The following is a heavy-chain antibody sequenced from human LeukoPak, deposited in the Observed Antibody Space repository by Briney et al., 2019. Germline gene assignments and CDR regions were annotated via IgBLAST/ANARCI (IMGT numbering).Heavy chain of an antibody. CDR1: GFTFSSYE. CDR3: ARDIYYDYVWGSFPKYMDV. Sequence: GGSLRLSCAASGFTFSSYEMNWVRQAPGKGLEWVSYISSSGSTIYYADSVKGRFTISRDNAKNSVYLQMNSLRAEDTAVYYCARDIYYDYVWGSFPKYMDVWGKGTTVTVSS. J-gene: IGHJ6*03. V-gene: IGHV3-48*03. D-gene: IGHD3-16*01. CDR2: ISSSGSTI.